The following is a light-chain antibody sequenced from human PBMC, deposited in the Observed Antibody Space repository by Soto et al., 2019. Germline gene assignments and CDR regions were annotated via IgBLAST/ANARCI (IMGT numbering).Light chain of an antibody. V-gene: IGKV3-11*01. CDR3: QHRSSWPRS. J-gene: IGKJ1*01. CDR2: DAA. Sequence: DIVLTQSPATLSLSPGDRATLSCRASQSVGTSLAWYKQQPGQAPRLLIHDAAYRASGIPERFRGSGSGTAFSRSRSSLEPDDFAVYYCQHRSSWPRSFGRGTKVEV. CDR1: QSVGTS.